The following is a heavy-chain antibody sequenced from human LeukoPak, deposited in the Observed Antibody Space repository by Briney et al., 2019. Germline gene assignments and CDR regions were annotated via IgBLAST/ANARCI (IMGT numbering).Heavy chain of an antibody. J-gene: IGHJ4*02. CDR2: IYYSGST. V-gene: IGHV4-39*01. CDR1: GGSISSSSYY. Sequence: SETLSLTCTVSGGSISSSSYYWGWIRQPPGKGLEWIGSIYYSGSTYYNPSLKSRVTISVDTSKNQFSLKLSSVTAADTAVYYCARAYHLTLRSFDYWGQGTLVTVSS. D-gene: IGHD4-17*01. CDR3: ARAYHLTLRSFDY.